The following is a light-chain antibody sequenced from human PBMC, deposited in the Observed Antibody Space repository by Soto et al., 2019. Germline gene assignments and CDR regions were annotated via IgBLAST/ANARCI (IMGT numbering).Light chain of an antibody. V-gene: IGKV1-39*01. Sequence: IHMTLSPSSLSASVGDRVTLPCRASQSISTYLNWYQKKPGKAPNLLIYDASRLQSGVPSRFSGSVAGTDFTLSISSVQPEDFATYFCQQSYMDPITFGQGTRLEI. CDR2: DAS. CDR1: QSISTY. CDR3: QQSYMDPIT. J-gene: IGKJ5*01.